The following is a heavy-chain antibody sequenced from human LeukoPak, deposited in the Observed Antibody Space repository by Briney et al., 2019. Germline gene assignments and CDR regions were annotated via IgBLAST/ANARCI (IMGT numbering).Heavy chain of an antibody. V-gene: IGHV4-59*01. Sequence: SETLSLTCTVSGGSISSYYWSWIRQPPGKGLERIGYIYYSGSTNYNPSLKSRVTISVDTSKNQFSLKLSSVTAADTAVYYCARVSRIAVAGLFDYWGQGTLVTVSS. CDR3: ARVSRIAVAGLFDY. CDR1: GGSISSYY. D-gene: IGHD6-19*01. CDR2: IYYSGST. J-gene: IGHJ4*02.